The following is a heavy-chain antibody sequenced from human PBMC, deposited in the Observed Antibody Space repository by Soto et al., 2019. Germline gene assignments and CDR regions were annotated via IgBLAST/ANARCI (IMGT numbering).Heavy chain of an antibody. D-gene: IGHD1-7*01. CDR1: GFNFDNYG. J-gene: IGHJ4*02. CDR2: ITYDGSFQ. V-gene: IGHV3-30*18. CDR3: AKDRVGGTFYTPLAF. Sequence: PGGSLRLSCQASGFNFDNYGMHWVRQAPGKGLEWVAVITYDGSFQYYADSVKGRFTISRDNSKNTLSLHLNTLKPKDTAVYHCAKDRVGGTFYTPLAFWGQGTLVTVSS.